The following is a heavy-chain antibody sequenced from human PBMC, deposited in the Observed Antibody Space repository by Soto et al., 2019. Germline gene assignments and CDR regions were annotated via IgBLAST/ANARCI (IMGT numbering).Heavy chain of an antibody. CDR2: ISAYNGNT. Sequence: QVQLVQSGAEVKKPGASVKVSCKASGYTFTSYGISWVRQAPGQGLEWMGWISAYNGNTNYAQKLQGRVTMTTDTSTSTAXMELRSLRSDDTAVYYCARFNGPVYGDYPPGYFDYWGQGTLVTVSS. D-gene: IGHD4-17*01. V-gene: IGHV1-18*01. CDR3: ARFNGPVYGDYPPGYFDY. CDR1: GYTFTSYG. J-gene: IGHJ4*02.